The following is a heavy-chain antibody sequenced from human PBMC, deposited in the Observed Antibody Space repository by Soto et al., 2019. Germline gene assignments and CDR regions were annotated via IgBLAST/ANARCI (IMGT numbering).Heavy chain of an antibody. D-gene: IGHD2-15*01. CDR1: GGSFSCYY. CDR3: ASPGYCSDGTCYPDY. V-gene: IGHV4-34*01. Sequence: PSETLSLTCAVYGGSFSCYYWSWIRQPPGKGLEWIGEIHHSGSTYYNPSLKSRVTLSVDTSKNQFSLKLNSVTAADTAVYYCASPGYCSDGTCYPDYWGQGTLVTSPQ. J-gene: IGHJ4*02. CDR2: IHHSGST.